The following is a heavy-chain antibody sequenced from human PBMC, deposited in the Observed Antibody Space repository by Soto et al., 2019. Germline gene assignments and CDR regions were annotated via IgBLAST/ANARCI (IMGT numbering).Heavy chain of an antibody. CDR3: SGRYDSSGYPYYYYGMDV. V-gene: IGHV1-69*01. D-gene: IGHD3-22*01. CDR1: GGTFSSYA. Sequence: QVQLVQSGAEVKKPGSSVKVSCKASGGTFSSYAISWVRQAPGQGLEWMGGIIPIFGTANYAQKFQGRVTITAEEATKTAHKELNSLRSEDTAVYYCSGRYDSSGYPYYYYGMDVWGQGTTVTVSS. J-gene: IGHJ6*02. CDR2: IIPIFGTA.